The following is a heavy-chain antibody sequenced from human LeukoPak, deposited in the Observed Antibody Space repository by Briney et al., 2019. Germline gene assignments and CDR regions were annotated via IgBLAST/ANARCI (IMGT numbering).Heavy chain of an antibody. Sequence: PGGSLRLSCAASGFTFSSYWMSWVRQAPGKGLEWVANIKQDGSEKYYVDSVKGRFTISRDNSKNTLYLQMNSLRAEDTAVYYCAKGFHGFDPQDYWGQGTLVTVSS. J-gene: IGHJ4*02. CDR2: IKQDGSEK. CDR3: AKGFHGFDPQDY. CDR1: GFTFSSYW. D-gene: IGHD3-9*01. V-gene: IGHV3-7*01.